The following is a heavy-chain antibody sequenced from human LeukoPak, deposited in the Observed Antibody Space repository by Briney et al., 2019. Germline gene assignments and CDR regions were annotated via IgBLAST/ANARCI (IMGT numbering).Heavy chain of an antibody. CDR3: ARDLLDYYGSGSPPGPGY. J-gene: IGHJ4*02. Sequence: GASVKASCKASGYTFSSYGISWVRQAPGQGLEWMGWVSAYSDNTNYAQNLQGRVTMTTDTSTSTAYMELRSLRSDDTAVYYCARDLLDYYGSGSPPGPGYWGQGTLVTVSS. CDR2: VSAYSDNT. CDR1: GYTFSSYG. V-gene: IGHV1-18*01. D-gene: IGHD3-10*01.